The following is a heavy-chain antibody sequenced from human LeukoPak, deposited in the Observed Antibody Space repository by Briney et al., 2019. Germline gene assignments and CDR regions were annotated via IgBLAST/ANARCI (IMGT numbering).Heavy chain of an antibody. CDR1: GGSISSYY. Sequence: SETLSLTCTVSGGSISSYYWSWIRQPPGKGLEWIGYIYYSGSTNYNPSLKSRVTISVDTSKNQFSLKLSSVTAADTAVYYCARGVTAMVIDYYYYYMDVWGKGTTVTVSS. J-gene: IGHJ6*03. CDR2: IYYSGST. V-gene: IGHV4-59*01. CDR3: ARGVTAMVIDYYYYYMDV. D-gene: IGHD5-18*01.